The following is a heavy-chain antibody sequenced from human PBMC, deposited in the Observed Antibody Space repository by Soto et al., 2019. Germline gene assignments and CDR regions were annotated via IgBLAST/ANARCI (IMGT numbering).Heavy chain of an antibody. CDR1: GGSFSGYY. CDR2: INHSGST. Sequence: PSETLSLTCAVYGGSFSGYYWSWIRQPPGKGLEWIGEINHSGSTNYNPSLKSRVTISVDTSKNQFSLKLSSVTAADMAVYYCARGTTYCGGDCYSAIDYWGQGTLVTVSS. D-gene: IGHD2-21*02. V-gene: IGHV4-34*01. CDR3: ARGTTYCGGDCYSAIDY. J-gene: IGHJ4*02.